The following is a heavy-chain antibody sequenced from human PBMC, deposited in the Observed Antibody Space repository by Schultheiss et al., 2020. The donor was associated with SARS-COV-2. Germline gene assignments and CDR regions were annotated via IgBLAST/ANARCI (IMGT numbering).Heavy chain of an antibody. V-gene: IGHV1-8*03. J-gene: IGHJ4*02. CDR1: GYTFTSYD. Sequence: GESLKISCKASGYTFTSYDINWVRQATGQGLEWMGWMNPNSGNTGYAQKFQGRVTITRNTSISTAYMELSSLRSEDTAVYYCTRTLIPAAFDYWGQGALVTVSS. CDR3: TRTLIPAAFDY. D-gene: IGHD2-2*01. CDR2: MNPNSGNT.